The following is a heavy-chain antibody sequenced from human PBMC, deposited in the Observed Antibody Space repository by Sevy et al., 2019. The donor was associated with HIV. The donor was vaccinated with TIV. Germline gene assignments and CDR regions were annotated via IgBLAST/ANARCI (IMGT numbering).Heavy chain of an antibody. J-gene: IGHJ4*02. V-gene: IGHV3-9*01. CDR1: GFTFDDYA. CDR3: AKDILITFGGVIVRGFDY. CDR2: ISWNSGSI. Sequence: GGSLRLSCAASGFTFDDYAMHWVRQVPGKGLEWVSGISWNSGSIGYADSVKGRFTISRDNAKNSLYLQMNSLGAEDTALYYCAKDILITFGGVIVRGFDYWGQGTLVTVSS. D-gene: IGHD3-16*02.